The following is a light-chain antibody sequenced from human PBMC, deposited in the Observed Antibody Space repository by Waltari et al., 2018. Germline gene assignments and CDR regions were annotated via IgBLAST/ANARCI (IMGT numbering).Light chain of an antibody. J-gene: IGKJ5*01. V-gene: IGKV3-15*01. CDR2: RAS. CDR1: QTINSH. Sequence: EIVMTQSPATLSVSPGERAALSCRASQTINSHLAWYQLKPGPAPRLLMYRASTSATGIPARFSGSGSETEFTLTISSLQSEDFAVYSCQQYNNWPITFGQGTRLEIK. CDR3: QQYNNWPIT.